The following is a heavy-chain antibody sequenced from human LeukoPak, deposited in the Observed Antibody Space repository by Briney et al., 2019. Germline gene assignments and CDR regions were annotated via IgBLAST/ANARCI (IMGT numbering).Heavy chain of an antibody. V-gene: IGHV3-23*01. Sequence: GGSLRLSYAASGLTLSNYMLSWVRQAPRQGLDWVSTITSGGSIYYVDSVRGRFTISRDNSENTLYLQMNSLRVEHTAVYYCVKRPFYDGGGFPFEHWGQGTLVTVSS. D-gene: IGHD3-22*01. CDR2: ITSGGSI. CDR3: VKRPFYDGGGFPFEH. J-gene: IGHJ4*02. CDR1: GLTLSNYM.